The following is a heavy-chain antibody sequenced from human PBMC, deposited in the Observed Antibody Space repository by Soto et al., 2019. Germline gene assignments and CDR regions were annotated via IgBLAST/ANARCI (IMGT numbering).Heavy chain of an antibody. CDR2: ISYDGSNK. Sequence: GGSLRLSCAASGFTFSSYAMHWVRQAPGKGLEWVAVISYDGSNKYYADSVKGRFTISRDNSKNTLYLQMNSLRAEDTAVYYCASDSPCYDYGDYCYYYYGMDVWGQGTTVTVSS. V-gene: IGHV3-30-3*01. CDR3: ASDSPCYDYGDYCYYYYGMDV. J-gene: IGHJ6*02. CDR1: GFTFSSYA. D-gene: IGHD4-17*01.